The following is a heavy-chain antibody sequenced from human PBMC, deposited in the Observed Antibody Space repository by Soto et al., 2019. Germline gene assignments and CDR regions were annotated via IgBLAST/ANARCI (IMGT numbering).Heavy chain of an antibody. CDR1: GFTFSSYS. D-gene: IGHD3-9*01. Sequence: EVQLVESGGGLVQPGGSLRLSCAASGFTFSSYSMNWVRQAPGKGLEWVSYISSSSSTIYYADSVKGRFTISRDNAKNSRYLQMNSLRAEDTAVYYCARVHAPTGFDYWGQGTLVTVSS. CDR3: ARVHAPTGFDY. CDR2: ISSSSSTI. V-gene: IGHV3-48*01. J-gene: IGHJ4*02.